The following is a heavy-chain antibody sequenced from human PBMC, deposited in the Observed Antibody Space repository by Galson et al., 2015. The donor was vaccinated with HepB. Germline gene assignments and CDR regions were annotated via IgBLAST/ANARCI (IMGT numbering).Heavy chain of an antibody. CDR1: GFSFDTYA. V-gene: IGHV3-23*01. CDR3: AKDPDFDFYSEKSTTFDY. J-gene: IGHJ4*02. CDR2: ISGAGHNT. Sequence: SLRLSCAASGFSFDTYAMGWVRQALGKGLEWVSSISGAGHNTYYADAVRGRFTISRDNSKNTVYLQMISLRDVDTAMYYCAKDPDFDFYSEKSTTFDYWGRGTLVTVSS. D-gene: IGHD3-3*01.